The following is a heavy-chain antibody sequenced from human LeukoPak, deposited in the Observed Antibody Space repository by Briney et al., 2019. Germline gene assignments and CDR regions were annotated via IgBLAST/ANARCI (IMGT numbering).Heavy chain of an antibody. Sequence: PGGSLRLSCAASGFTFSSYAMSWVRQAPGKGLEWVSAISGSGGSTYYADSVKGRFTISRDNSKNTLYLQMNSLRAEDTAVYCCAKDAVLRFLEWLPHPNDAFDIWGQGTMVTVSS. CDR1: GFTFSSYA. D-gene: IGHD3-3*01. CDR2: ISGSGGST. J-gene: IGHJ3*02. V-gene: IGHV3-23*01. CDR3: AKDAVLRFLEWLPHPNDAFDI.